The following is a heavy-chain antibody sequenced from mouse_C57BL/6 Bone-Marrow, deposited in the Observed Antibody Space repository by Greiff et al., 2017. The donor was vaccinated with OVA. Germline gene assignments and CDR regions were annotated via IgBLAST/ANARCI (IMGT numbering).Heavy chain of an antibody. CDR1: GYTFTSYW. D-gene: IGHD1-1*01. J-gene: IGHJ3*01. CDR3: AREYYGSSYVAWFAY. Sequence: QVQLQQSGAELAKPGASVKLSCKASGYTFTSYWMHWVKQRPGQGLEWIGYINPSSGYTKYNQKFKDKATLTADKSSSTAYMQLSSLTYEDSAVYYCAREYYGSSYVAWFAYWGQGTLVTVSA. CDR2: INPSSGYT. V-gene: IGHV1-7*01.